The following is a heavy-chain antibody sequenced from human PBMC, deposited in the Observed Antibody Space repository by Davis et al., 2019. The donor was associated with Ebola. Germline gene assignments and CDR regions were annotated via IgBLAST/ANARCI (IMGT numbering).Heavy chain of an antibody. Sequence: GESLKISCAASGFTFSSYAMSWVRQAPGKGLEWVSAISGSGGSTYYADSVKGRFTISRDNSKNTLYLQMNSLRAEDTAVYYCATNVYCSSTSCYLGVAVKYYYYYMDVWGKGTTVTVSS. J-gene: IGHJ6*03. D-gene: IGHD2-2*01. V-gene: IGHV3-23*01. CDR3: ATNVYCSSTSCYLGVAVKYYYYYMDV. CDR2: ISGSGGST. CDR1: GFTFSSYA.